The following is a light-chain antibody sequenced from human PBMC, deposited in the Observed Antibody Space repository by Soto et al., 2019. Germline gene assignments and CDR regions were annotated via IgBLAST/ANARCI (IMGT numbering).Light chain of an antibody. CDR1: STDFVSYNR. CDR2: EAS. V-gene: IGLV2-18*01. J-gene: IGLJ1*01. CDR3: SLYTSENTYG. Sequence: QSALTQPPSVSGSPGQSVTISCTGTSTDFVSYNRVSWYQQPPGTAPKLIIYEASNRPSGVPDRFSGSKSGNTASLTISGLQAADEADYYCSLYTSENTYGFGTGTKFAVL.